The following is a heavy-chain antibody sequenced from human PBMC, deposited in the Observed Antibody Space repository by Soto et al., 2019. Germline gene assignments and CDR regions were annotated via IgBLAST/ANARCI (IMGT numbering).Heavy chain of an antibody. Sequence: SETLSLTCTVSGGSIYNHYWSWVRQPPGKGLEWIGYIYYTGGTNYNPSPKSRVTISVDTSKNRFYLKLSSVTAADTAVYYCARDKPQLWFGGKNWFDPWGQGTLVTVSS. CDR1: GGSIYNHY. V-gene: IGHV4-59*11. CDR3: ARDKPQLWFGGKNWFDP. CDR2: IYYTGGT. D-gene: IGHD5-18*01. J-gene: IGHJ5*02.